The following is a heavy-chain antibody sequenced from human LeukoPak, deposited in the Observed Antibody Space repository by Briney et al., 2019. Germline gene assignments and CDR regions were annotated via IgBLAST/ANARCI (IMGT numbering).Heavy chain of an antibody. V-gene: IGHV1-46*01. CDR2: INPSGGST. CDR3: ARDRFLCSGGSCYARPNWFDP. Sequence: ASVKVSCKASGYTLTSYYMHWVRQAPGQGLEWMGIINPSGGSTSYAQKFQGRVTMTRDMSTSTVYMELSSLRSEDTAVYYCARDRFLCSGGSCYARPNWFDPWGQGTLVTVSS. J-gene: IGHJ5*02. CDR1: GYTLTSYY. D-gene: IGHD2-15*01.